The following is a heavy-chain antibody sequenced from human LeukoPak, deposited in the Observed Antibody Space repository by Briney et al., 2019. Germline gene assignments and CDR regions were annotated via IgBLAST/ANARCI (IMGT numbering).Heavy chain of an antibody. J-gene: IGHJ3*02. CDR2: ISGSGGSA. CDR3: AKESWELLGGDAFDI. D-gene: IGHD1-26*01. Sequence: GGSLRLSCAASGFTFSNYAMSWVRQAPGKGLEWVSAISGSGGSAYDADSVKGRLTISRDNSKNTLCLQMNSLRAEDTAVYYCAKESWELLGGDAFDIWGQGTLVTVSS. CDR1: GFTFSNYA. V-gene: IGHV3-23*01.